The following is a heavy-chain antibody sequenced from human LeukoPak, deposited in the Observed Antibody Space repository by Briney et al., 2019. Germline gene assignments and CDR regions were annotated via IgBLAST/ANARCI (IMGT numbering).Heavy chain of an antibody. J-gene: IGHJ6*02. Sequence: SETLSLTCTVSGGSISSYYWSWIRQPPGEGLEWIGYIYYSGSTNYNPSLKSRVTISVDTSKNQFSLKLSSVTAADTAVYYCAREVAADTQPYYGMDVWGQGTTVTVSS. V-gene: IGHV4-59*01. D-gene: IGHD6-13*01. CDR2: IYYSGST. CDR3: AREVAADTQPYYGMDV. CDR1: GGSISSYY.